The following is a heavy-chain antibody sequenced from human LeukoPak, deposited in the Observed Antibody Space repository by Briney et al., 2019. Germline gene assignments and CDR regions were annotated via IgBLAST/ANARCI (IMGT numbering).Heavy chain of an antibody. D-gene: IGHD1-1*01. V-gene: IGHV3-74*01. Sequence: PGGSLRLSCAASGFTFSSYWMHWVRQAPGKGLVWVSRINSDGSSTSYADSVKGRFTISRDNAKNTLYLQVNSLRAEDTAVYYCARVGYNWNDGEGAFDIWGQGTMVTVSS. CDR2: INSDGSST. J-gene: IGHJ3*02. CDR3: ARVGYNWNDGEGAFDI. CDR1: GFTFSSYW.